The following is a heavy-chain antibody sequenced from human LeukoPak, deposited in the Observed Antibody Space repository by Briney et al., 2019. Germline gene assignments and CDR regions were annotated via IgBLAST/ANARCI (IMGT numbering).Heavy chain of an antibody. CDR3: ARQTTYVKNWFDP. CDR1: GGSISSSSYY. Sequence: SETLSLTCAVSGGSISSSSYYWGWIRQPPGKGLEWIGSIYYSGSTYYNPSLKSRVTISVDTSKNQFSLKLSSVTAADTAVYYCARQTTYVKNWFDPWGQGTLVTVSS. D-gene: IGHD3-10*02. V-gene: IGHV4-39*01. J-gene: IGHJ5*02. CDR2: IYYSGST.